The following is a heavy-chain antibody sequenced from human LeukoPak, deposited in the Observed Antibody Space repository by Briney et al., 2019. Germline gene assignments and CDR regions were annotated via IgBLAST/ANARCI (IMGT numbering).Heavy chain of an antibody. V-gene: IGHV4-59*01. CDR1: GGSISSYY. D-gene: IGHD1-26*01. CDR3: ARVGEVGATYFDY. Sequence: SETLSLTCTVSGGSISSYYWSWIRQPPGKGLEWMGYIYYSGSTNYNPSLKSRVTISVDTSKNQFSLKLSSVTAADTAVYYCARVGEVGATYFDYWGQGTLVTVSS. J-gene: IGHJ4*02. CDR2: IYYSGST.